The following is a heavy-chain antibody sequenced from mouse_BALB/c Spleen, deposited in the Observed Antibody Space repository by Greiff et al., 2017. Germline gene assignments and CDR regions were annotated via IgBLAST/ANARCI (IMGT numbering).Heavy chain of an antibody. J-gene: IGHJ3*01. CDR1: GFTFSSYT. CDR2: ISSGGSYT. CDR3: TRKDYDAAWFAY. Sequence: EVQRVESGGGLVKPGGSLKLSCAASGFTFSSYTMSWVRQTPEKRLEWVATISSGGSYTYYPDSVKGRFTISRDNAKNTLYLQMSSLKSEDTAMYYCTRKDYDAAWFAYWGQGTLVTVSA. D-gene: IGHD2-4*01. V-gene: IGHV5-6-4*01.